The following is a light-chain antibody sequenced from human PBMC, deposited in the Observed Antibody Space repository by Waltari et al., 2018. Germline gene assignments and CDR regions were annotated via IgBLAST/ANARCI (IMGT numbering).Light chain of an antibody. V-gene: IGLV2-23*02. J-gene: IGLJ3*02. Sequence: QSALTQPASVSGSPGQSITISCTGTSSDVGSYNRVSWYQQNPGEVPKLMIYEVNKRPSGVADLFSGSKSGNTATLTISGLQAEDEADYYCSSHTSDLSWLFGGGTKVTVL. CDR1: SSDVGSYNR. CDR3: SSHTSDLSWL. CDR2: EVN.